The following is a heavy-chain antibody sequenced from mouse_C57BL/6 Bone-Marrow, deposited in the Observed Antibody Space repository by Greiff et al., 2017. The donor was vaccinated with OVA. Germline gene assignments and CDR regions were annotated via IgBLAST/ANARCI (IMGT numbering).Heavy chain of an antibody. V-gene: IGHV5-15*01. D-gene: IGHD2-5*01. CDR2: ISNLAYSI. CDR1: GFTFSDYG. CDR3: ASHYSNSPWFAY. Sequence: EVKLMESGGGLVQPGGSLKLSCAASGFTFSDYGMAWVRQAPRKGPEWVAFISNLAYSIYYADTVTGRFTISRENAKNTLYLEMSSLRSEDTAMYYCASHYSNSPWFAYWGQGTLVTVSA. J-gene: IGHJ3*01.